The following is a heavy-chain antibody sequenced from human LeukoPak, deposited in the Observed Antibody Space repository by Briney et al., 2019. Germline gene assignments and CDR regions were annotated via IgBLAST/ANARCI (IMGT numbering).Heavy chain of an antibody. CDR3: ARDRAAAVDPDASDI. Sequence: GGSLRLSCAATGYTSSSYWMSWVRQAPGKGLEWVANIKQDGSEKYYVDSVKGRFTISRDNAKNSLYLQMNSLRAEDTAIYYCARDRAAAVDPDASDIWGQGTMVTVSS. D-gene: IGHD6-13*01. CDR1: GYTSSSYW. CDR2: IKQDGSEK. V-gene: IGHV3-7*01. J-gene: IGHJ3*02.